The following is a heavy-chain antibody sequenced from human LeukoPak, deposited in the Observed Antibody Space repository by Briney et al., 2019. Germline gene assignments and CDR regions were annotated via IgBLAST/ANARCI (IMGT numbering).Heavy chain of an antibody. D-gene: IGHD2-15*01. Sequence: GRSLRLSCAASGFTLSSYAMSWVRQPPRDGLEWVSVISGSGGSTYYADAVKGRFTISGDNSKNTLYLQMNSLRAEDTAVYYCAKPEGEVVTPYDAFDIWGQGAMVTVSS. J-gene: IGHJ3*02. CDR1: GFTLSSYA. CDR2: ISGSGGST. CDR3: AKPEGEVVTPYDAFDI. V-gene: IGHV3-23*01.